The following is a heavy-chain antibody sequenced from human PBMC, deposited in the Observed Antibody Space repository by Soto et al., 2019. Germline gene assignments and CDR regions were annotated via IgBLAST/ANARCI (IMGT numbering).Heavy chain of an antibody. J-gene: IGHJ5*02. CDR1: GGSISSYY. CDR2: IYYSGST. D-gene: IGHD5-18*01. V-gene: IGHV4-59*01. CDR3: ARTVDTEWFDP. Sequence: PSETLSLTCTVSGGSISSYYWSWIRQPPGKGLEWIGYIYYSGSTNYNPSLKSRVTISVDTSKNQFSLKLSSVTAADTAVYYCARTVDTEWFDPWGQGTLVTVSS.